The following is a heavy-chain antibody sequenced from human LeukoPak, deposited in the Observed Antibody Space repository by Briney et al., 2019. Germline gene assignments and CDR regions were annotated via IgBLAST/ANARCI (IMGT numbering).Heavy chain of an antibody. D-gene: IGHD4-23*01. CDR3: ARDATVVTRRGAFDI. CDR1: GGSFSGYY. Sequence: SETLSLTCAVYGGSFSGYYWSWIRQPPGKGLEWIGEINHSGSTNYNPSLKSRVTMSIDKSKNQFSLKLSSVTAADTAVYYCARDATVVTRRGAFDIWGQGTMVAVSS. J-gene: IGHJ3*02. V-gene: IGHV4-34*01. CDR2: INHSGST.